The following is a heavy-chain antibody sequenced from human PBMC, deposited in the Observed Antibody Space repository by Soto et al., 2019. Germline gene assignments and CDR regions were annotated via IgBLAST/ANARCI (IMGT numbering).Heavy chain of an antibody. J-gene: IGHJ4*02. CDR2: IYWDDDK. CDR1: GFSHSSTRVA. Sequence: QITLKESGPTLVKPTQTLTLTCTFSGFSHSSTRVAVGWIRQPPGKALEWLALIYWDDDKRYSPFLKSRLTITKDTSKNQVVLTMTNMDPVDTATYYCAHSVVAGLGYYFDYWGQGTLVTVCS. D-gene: IGHD6-19*01. V-gene: IGHV2-5*02. CDR3: AHSVVAGLGYYFDY.